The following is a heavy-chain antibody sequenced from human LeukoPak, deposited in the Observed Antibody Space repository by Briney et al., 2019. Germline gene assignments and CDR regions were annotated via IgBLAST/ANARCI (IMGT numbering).Heavy chain of an antibody. CDR3: ARRGYYYGSGSYYIDAFDI. CDR2: IYPGDSDT. CDR1: GSSFISYW. J-gene: IGHJ3*02. Sequence: GESLKISCKCSGSSFISYWIGWVRQMPGKGLEWMGIIYPGDSDTRYSPSFQGQVTISADKSISTAYLQWSSLKASDTAMYYCARRGYYYGSGSYYIDAFDIWGQGTTVTVSS. D-gene: IGHD3-10*01. V-gene: IGHV5-51*01.